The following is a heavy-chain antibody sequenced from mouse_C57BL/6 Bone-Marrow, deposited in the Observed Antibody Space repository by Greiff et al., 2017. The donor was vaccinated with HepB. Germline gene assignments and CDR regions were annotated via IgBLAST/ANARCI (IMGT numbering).Heavy chain of an antibody. CDR3: ARYRLLRYPDY. D-gene: IGHD1-1*01. Sequence: QVQLQQSGAELVKPGASVKLSCKASGYTFTSYWMHWVKQRPGQGLEWIGMIHPNSGSTNYNEKFKSKATLTVDKSSSTAYMQLSSLTSEDSAVYYCARYRLLRYPDYWGQGTTLTVSS. V-gene: IGHV1-64*01. CDR2: IHPNSGST. CDR1: GYTFTSYW. J-gene: IGHJ2*01.